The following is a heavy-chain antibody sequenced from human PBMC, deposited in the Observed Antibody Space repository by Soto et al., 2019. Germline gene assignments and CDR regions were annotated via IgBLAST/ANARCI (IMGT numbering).Heavy chain of an antibody. CDR2: ISGSGGST. D-gene: IGHD3-22*01. J-gene: IGHJ4*02. Sequence: GGSLRLSCAASGFTFSSYAMSWVRQAPGKGLEWVSAISGSGGSTYYADSVKGRFTISRDNSKNTLYLQMNSLRAEDTAVYYCAKDCSSGYPSQGKGGFELDYWGQGTLVTVSS. V-gene: IGHV3-23*01. CDR1: GFTFSSYA. CDR3: AKDCSSGYPSQGKGGFELDY.